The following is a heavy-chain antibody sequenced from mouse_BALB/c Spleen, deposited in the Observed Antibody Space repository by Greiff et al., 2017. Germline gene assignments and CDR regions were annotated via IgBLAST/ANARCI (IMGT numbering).Heavy chain of an antibody. CDR3: AGGNTWFAY. CDR1: GFPLTSYG. CDR2: IWAGGST. J-gene: IGHJ3*01. V-gene: IGHV2-9*02. D-gene: IGHD1-1*02. Sequence: QVQLKESGPGLVAPSQSLSITCTVSGFPLTSYGVHWVRQPPGKGLEWLGVIWAGGSTNYNSALMSRLSISKDNSKSQVFLKMNSLQTDDTAMYYCAGGNTWFAYWGQGTLVTVSA.